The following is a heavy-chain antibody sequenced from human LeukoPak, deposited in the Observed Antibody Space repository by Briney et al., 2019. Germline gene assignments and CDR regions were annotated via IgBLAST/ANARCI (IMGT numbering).Heavy chain of an antibody. CDR3: ARAQSGSYLVYFDY. Sequence: ASVKVSCKASGYTFTSYGISWVRQAPGQGLEWMGWISAYNGNTNYAQKLQGRVTMTTDTSTSTAYMGLRSLRSDDTAVYYCARAQSGSYLVYFDYWGQGTLVTVSS. CDR1: GYTFTSYG. D-gene: IGHD1-26*01. V-gene: IGHV1-18*01. CDR2: ISAYNGNT. J-gene: IGHJ4*02.